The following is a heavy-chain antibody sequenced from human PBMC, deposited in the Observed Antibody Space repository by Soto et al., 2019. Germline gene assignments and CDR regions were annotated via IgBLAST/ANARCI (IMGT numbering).Heavy chain of an antibody. D-gene: IGHD1-26*01. Sequence: SGSLALACTVSGGSMRTYDGGWIRQPPGKGLEWIGYIYYSGSTNYNPSLKSRVTISIDTSKKQFSLKLSSVTAADTAVYYCARDRSLDYWGQGTLVTVSS. J-gene: IGHJ4*02. CDR1: GGSMRTYD. CDR2: IYYSGST. CDR3: ARDRSLDY. V-gene: IGHV4-59*01.